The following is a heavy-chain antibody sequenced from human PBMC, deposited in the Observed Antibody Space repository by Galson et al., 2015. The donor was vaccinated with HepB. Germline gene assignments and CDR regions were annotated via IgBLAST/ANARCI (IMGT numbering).Heavy chain of an antibody. CDR1: GYSFTSYW. D-gene: IGHD6-19*01. Sequence: QSGAEVKKPGESLKISCKGSGYSFTSYWIGWVRQMPGKGLEWMGIIYPGDSDTRYSPSFQGQVTISADKSISTAYLQWSSLKASDTAMYYCATSSGVAGYRSGWYATDAFDIWGQGTMITVSS. J-gene: IGHJ3*02. V-gene: IGHV5-51*03. CDR3: ATSSGVAGYRSGWYATDAFDI. CDR2: IYPGDSDT.